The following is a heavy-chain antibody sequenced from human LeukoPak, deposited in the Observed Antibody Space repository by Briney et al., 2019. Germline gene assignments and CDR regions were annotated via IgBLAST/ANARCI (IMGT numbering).Heavy chain of an antibody. J-gene: IGHJ4*02. D-gene: IGHD3-22*01. CDR3: ARDGIYDSSGYYDY. CDR2: ISAYNGNT. V-gene: IGHV1-18*01. Sequence: ASVKVSCKASGYTFTSYCISWVRQAPGQGVEGMGWISAYNGNTKYAQKLQGRDTITTDTSTSTAYMEMRSLRSDDTAVYYCARDGIYDSSGYYDYWGQGTLVTVSS. CDR1: GYTFTSYC.